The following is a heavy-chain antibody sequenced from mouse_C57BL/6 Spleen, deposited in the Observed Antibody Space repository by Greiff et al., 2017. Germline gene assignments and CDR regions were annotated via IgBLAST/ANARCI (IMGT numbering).Heavy chain of an antibody. CDR3: TRDEYYGSSSYWYFDV. D-gene: IGHD1-1*01. V-gene: IGHV5-9-1*02. CDR2: ISSGGDYI. J-gene: IGHJ1*03. Sequence: EVMLVESGEGLVKPGGSLKLSCAASGFTFSSYAMSWVRQTPEKRLEWVAYISSGGDYIYYADTVKGRFTISRDNARNTLYLQMSSLKSEDTAMYYCTRDEYYGSSSYWYFDVWGTGTTVTVSS. CDR1: GFTFSSYA.